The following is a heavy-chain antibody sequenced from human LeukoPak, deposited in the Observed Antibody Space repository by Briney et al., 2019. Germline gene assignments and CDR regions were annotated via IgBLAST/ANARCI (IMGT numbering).Heavy chain of an antibody. CDR1: GFTFSSYW. CDR2: ISGSGGST. CDR3: AELGITMIGGV. D-gene: IGHD3-10*02. V-gene: IGHV3-23*01. J-gene: IGHJ6*04. Sequence: GRSLRLSCAASGFTFSSYWMSWVRQAPGKGLEWVSAISGSGGSTYYADSVKGRFTISRDNSKNTLYLQMNSLRAEDTAVYYCAELGITMIGGVWGKGTTVTISS.